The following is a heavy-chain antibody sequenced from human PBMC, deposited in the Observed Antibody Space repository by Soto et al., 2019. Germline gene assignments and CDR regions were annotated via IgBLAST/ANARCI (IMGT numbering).Heavy chain of an antibody. CDR2: IKSKTDGGTT. CDR1: GFTFSNAW. CDR3: TTDWVDATHEYYYYGMDV. Sequence: EVQLVESGGGLVKPGGSLRLSCAASGFTFSNAWMSRVRQAPGKGLEWVGRIKSKTDGGTTDYAAPVKGRFTISRDDSKNTLYLQMNSLKTEDTAVYYCTTDWVDATHEYYYYGMDVWGQGTTVTVSS. J-gene: IGHJ6*02. D-gene: IGHD2-15*01. V-gene: IGHV3-15*01.